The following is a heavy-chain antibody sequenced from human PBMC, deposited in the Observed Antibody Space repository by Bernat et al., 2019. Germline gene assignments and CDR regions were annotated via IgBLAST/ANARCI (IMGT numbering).Heavy chain of an antibody. CDR2: IIPILGTA. CDR3: ARCPSGFGVVIHSPLDAFDI. V-gene: IGHV1-69*01. Sequence: QVQLVQSGAEVKKLGSSVKVSCKASGGTFSSYAISWVRQAPGQGLEWMGGIIPILGTANYAQKFQGRVTITADESTSTAYMELSSLRSEDTAVYYCARCPSGFGVVIHSPLDAFDIWGQGTRVTVSS. D-gene: IGHD3-3*01. J-gene: IGHJ3*02. CDR1: GGTFSSYA.